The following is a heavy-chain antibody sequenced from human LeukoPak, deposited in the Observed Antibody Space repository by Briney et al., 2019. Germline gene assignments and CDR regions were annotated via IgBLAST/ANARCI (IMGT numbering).Heavy chain of an antibody. CDR1: GYTFTGYY. CDR2: INPNSGST. V-gene: IGHV1-2*06. Sequence: ASVKVSCKASGYTFTGYYMHWVRQAPGQGLEWMGRINPNSGSTNYAQKFQGRVTVTRDTSISTAYMELSRLRSDDTAVYYCAVVEPITIYGWYVWGQGTTVTVSS. D-gene: IGHD3-9*01. CDR3: AVVEPITIYGWYV. J-gene: IGHJ6*02.